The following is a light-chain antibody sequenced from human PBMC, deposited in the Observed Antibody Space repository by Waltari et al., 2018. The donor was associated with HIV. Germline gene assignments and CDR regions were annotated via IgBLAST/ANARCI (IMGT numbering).Light chain of an antibody. CDR3: QSADSNASLWV. V-gene: IGLV3-25*03. CDR2: KDT. Sequence: SYELTHPPSLSVSPGQTARLPCLGHALPKQYAYWYQQRPGQAPVLVIYKDTERPSGIPERFSGSSSGTTATLTIIGVQAQDEADYHCQSADSNASLWVFGGGTKLTVL. J-gene: IGLJ3*02. CDR1: ALPKQY.